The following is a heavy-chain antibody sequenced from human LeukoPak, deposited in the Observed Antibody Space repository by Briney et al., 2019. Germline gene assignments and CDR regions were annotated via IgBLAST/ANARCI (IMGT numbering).Heavy chain of an antibody. CDR2: IYHSGST. D-gene: IGHD5-12*01. CDR3: ARDLEVATIGS. Sequence: PSETLSLTCTVSGGSISSSGFYWGWIRQPPGTGLEWIGSIYHSGSTYYNPSLKSRVTISVDTSKNQFSLKLSSVTAADTAVYYCARDLEVATIGSWGQGTLVTVSS. J-gene: IGHJ4*02. V-gene: IGHV4-39*07. CDR1: GGSISSSGFY.